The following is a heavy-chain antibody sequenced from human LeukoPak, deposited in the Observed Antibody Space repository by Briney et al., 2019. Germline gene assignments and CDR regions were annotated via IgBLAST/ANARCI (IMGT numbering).Heavy chain of an antibody. V-gene: IGHV3-30*02. Sequence: GGSLRLSCAASGFTFSSYGMHWVRQAPGKGLEWVAFTRYDGSNKYYADSVKGRFTISRDNSKNTLYLQMNSLRAEDTAVYYCAKDSYDSSGSLFDYWGQGTLVTVSS. J-gene: IGHJ4*02. CDR2: TRYDGSNK. CDR1: GFTFSSYG. D-gene: IGHD3-22*01. CDR3: AKDSYDSSGSLFDY.